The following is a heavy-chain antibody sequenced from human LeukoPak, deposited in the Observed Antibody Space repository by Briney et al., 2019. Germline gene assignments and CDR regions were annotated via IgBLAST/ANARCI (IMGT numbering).Heavy chain of an antibody. D-gene: IGHD3-16*01. J-gene: IGHJ4*02. CDR2: IKQDGSEK. CDR3: ARTGYGYNYFDY. V-gene: IGHV3-7*01. Sequence: GGSLRLSCAASGFTFSSYAMSWVRQAPGKGLEWVANIKQDGSEKHYVDSVKGRFTISRDNAKNSLYLQMNSLRAEDTAVYYCARTGYGYNYFDYWGQGTLVTVSS. CDR1: GFTFSSYA.